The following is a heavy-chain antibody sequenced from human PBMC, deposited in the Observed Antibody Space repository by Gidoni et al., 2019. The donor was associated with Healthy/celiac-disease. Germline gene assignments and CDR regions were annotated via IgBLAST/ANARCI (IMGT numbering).Heavy chain of an antibody. Sequence: EVQLLESGGGLVQPGGSLRLSCAASGFTFSSYAMSWVRQAPGKGLAWVSAISGSGGSTYYADSVKGRFTISRDNAKNTLYLQMNSLRAEDTAVYYCAKDREVAGSWDYWGQGTLVTVSS. CDR3: AKDREVAGSWDY. J-gene: IGHJ4*02. CDR2: ISGSGGST. V-gene: IGHV3-23*01. D-gene: IGHD6-19*01. CDR1: GFTFSSYA.